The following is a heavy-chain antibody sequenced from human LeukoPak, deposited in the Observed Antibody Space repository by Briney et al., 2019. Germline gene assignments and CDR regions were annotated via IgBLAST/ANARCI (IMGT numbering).Heavy chain of an antibody. D-gene: IGHD3-10*01. Sequence: SVKVSCKASGGTFSSYAISWVRQAPGQGLEWMGGIIPIFGTANYAQKFQGRVMITTDESTSTAYMELSSLRSEDTAVYYCASYYGSGRGYYFDYWGQGTLATVSS. V-gene: IGHV1-69*05. CDR3: ASYYGSGRGYYFDY. CDR1: GGTFSSYA. J-gene: IGHJ4*02. CDR2: IIPIFGTA.